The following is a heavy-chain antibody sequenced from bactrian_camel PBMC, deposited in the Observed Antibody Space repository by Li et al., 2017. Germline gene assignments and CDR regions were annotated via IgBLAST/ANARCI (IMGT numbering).Heavy chain of an antibody. CDR2: IVPGGERT. D-gene: IGHD2*01. J-gene: IGHJ4*01. CDR1: GFTLSTHW. CDR3: AAETDYSQHFAAGAFCSVLPGEYNY. V-gene: IGHV3S1*01. Sequence: HVQLVESGGGLVQPGGSVRLSCGASGFTLSTHWMYWVRQAPGKGLEWVSAIVPGGERTFYADSVKGRFTISRDNAKNTVYLQMSNVKPEDTAMYYCAAETDYSQHFAAGAFCSVLPGEYNYWGQGTQVTVS.